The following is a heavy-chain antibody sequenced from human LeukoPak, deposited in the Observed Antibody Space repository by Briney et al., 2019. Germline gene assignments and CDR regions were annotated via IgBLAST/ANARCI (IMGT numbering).Heavy chain of an antibody. D-gene: IGHD4-17*01. CDR1: GFTVSSNY. CDR2: ISSGDST. CDR3: ARDEITVTSSIDY. J-gene: IGHJ4*02. Sequence: GGSLRLSCAASGFTVSSNYMSWVRQDPGKGLEWVSLISSGDSTYYADSVKGRFTISRDKSKNTLHLQMNSLRAEDTAVYYCARDEITVTSSIDYWGQGTLVTVSS. V-gene: IGHV3-66*01.